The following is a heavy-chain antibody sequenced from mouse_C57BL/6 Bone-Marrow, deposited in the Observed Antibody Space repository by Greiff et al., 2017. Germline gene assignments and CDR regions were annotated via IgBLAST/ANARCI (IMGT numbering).Heavy chain of an antibody. Sequence: QVQLQQSGAELARPGASVKLSCKASGYTFTSYGISWVKQRTGQGLEWIGEIYPRSGNTYYNEKFKGKATLTADKSSSTAYMELRSLTSEDSAVYFCARPLYGSPSLYWYFDVWGTGTTVTVSS. D-gene: IGHD1-1*01. CDR3: ARPLYGSPSLYWYFDV. CDR2: IYPRSGNT. V-gene: IGHV1-81*01. J-gene: IGHJ1*03. CDR1: GYTFTSYG.